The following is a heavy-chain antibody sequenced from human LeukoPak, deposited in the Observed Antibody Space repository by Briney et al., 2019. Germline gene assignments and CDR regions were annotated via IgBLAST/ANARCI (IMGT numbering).Heavy chain of an antibody. CDR3: ARGRYSGTTYYFDY. D-gene: IGHD5-12*01. V-gene: IGHV3-7*03. CDR1: GFTFSTSW. Sequence: GSLRLSYAASGFTFSTSWMSWVRHVTGKGLEWVANIKKDGSETYYVDSVKGRFTISRDNAKISLYLQMNSLRAEDTAMYYCARGRYSGTTYYFDYWGLGTLVTVSS. J-gene: IGHJ4*02. CDR2: IKKDGSET.